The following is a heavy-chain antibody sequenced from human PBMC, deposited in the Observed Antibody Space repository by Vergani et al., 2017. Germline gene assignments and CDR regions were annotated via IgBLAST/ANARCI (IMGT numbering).Heavy chain of an antibody. Sequence: QVQLVESGGGVVQPGRSLRLSCAASGFTFSSYAMHWVRQAPGKGLEWVAVISYDGSNKYYADSVKGRFTISRDNSKNTLYLQMNSLRAEDTAVYYCAREYCTKRNYYYYGMDVWGQGTTVTVSS. CDR2: ISYDGSNK. J-gene: IGHJ6*02. V-gene: IGHV3-30-3*01. D-gene: IGHD2-8*01. CDR1: GFTFSSYA. CDR3: AREYCTKRNYYYYGMDV.